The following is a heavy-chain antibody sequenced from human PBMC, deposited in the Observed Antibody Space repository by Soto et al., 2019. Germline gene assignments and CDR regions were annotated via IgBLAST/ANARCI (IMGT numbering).Heavy chain of an antibody. V-gene: IGHV3-21*01. CDR1: GFTFNTYD. D-gene: IGHD2-21*01. CDR2: ITTSSAYI. J-gene: IGHJ5*02. CDR3: VTSGTARLLRHSWFDT. Sequence: EVQLVESGGGLVKPGGSLRLSCADSGFTFNTYDLNWVRQAPGKGLEWVSSITTSSAYIYYADSLKGRITISRDNAKNSLFLQMNSLRAEDTAVYYCVTSGTARLLRHSWFDTWGQGTLVTVSS.